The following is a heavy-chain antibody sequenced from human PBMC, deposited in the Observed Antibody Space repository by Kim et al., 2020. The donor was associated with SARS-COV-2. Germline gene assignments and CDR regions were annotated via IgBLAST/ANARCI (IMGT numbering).Heavy chain of an antibody. Sequence: GGSLRLSCAASGFTFSSYAMHWVRQAPGKGLEWVAVISYDGSNKYYADSVKGRFTISRDKSKNTLYLQINSLRAEDTAVYYCARDSEYYDILTGYYPPFGGYSPNYWGQGTLVTVSS. CDR2: ISYDGSNK. CDR3: ARDSEYYDILTGYYPPFGGYSPNY. CDR1: GFTFSSYA. J-gene: IGHJ4*02. V-gene: IGHV3-30*04. D-gene: IGHD3-9*01.